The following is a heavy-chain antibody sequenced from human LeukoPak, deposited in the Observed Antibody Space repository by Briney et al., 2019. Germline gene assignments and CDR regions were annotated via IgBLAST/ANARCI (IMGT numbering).Heavy chain of an antibody. J-gene: IGHJ4*02. CDR3: ARGSGSARN. CDR1: GFTFSSYG. Sequence: PGRSLRLSCAASGFTFSSYGMHWVRQAPGKGLEWVAVISYDGSNKYYADSVKGRFTISRDNSKNTLYLQMNSLRAEDTAVYYCARGSGSARNWGQGTLVTVSS. V-gene: IGHV3-30*03. D-gene: IGHD3-10*01. CDR2: ISYDGSNK.